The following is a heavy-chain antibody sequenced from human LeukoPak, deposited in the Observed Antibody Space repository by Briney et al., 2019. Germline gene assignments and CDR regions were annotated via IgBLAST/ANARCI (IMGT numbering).Heavy chain of an antibody. D-gene: IGHD3-10*01. CDR3: ARDRNYGSGRGGTWFDY. Sequence: SVKVSCKASGGTFSSYAISWVRQAPGQGLEWMGGIIPIFGTANYAQKFQGRVTITADESTSTAYMELSSLRSEDTAVYYCARDRNYGSGRGGTWFDYWGQGTLVTVSS. J-gene: IGHJ4*02. CDR1: GGTFSSYA. CDR2: IIPIFGTA. V-gene: IGHV1-69*13.